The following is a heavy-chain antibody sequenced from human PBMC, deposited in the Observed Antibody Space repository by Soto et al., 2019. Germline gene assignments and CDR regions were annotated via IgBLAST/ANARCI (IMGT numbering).Heavy chain of an antibody. D-gene: IGHD3-22*01. CDR3: ARDYEFRFDI. CDR2: IKPDGSEK. V-gene: IGHV3-7*01. J-gene: IGHJ3*02. Sequence: EVQLVESGGGLVQPGGSLRLSCEASAFTLSSYWMSWVRQAPGKGLEWVANIKPDGSEKYYVDSVKGRFTISRDNTKNSLYLQMSTLRPEDTAIYYCARDYEFRFDIWGLGTLVTVSS. CDR1: AFTLSSYW.